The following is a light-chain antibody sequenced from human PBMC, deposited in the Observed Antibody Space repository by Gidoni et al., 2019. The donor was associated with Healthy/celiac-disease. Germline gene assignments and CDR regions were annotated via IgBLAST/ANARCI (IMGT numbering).Light chain of an antibody. V-gene: IGLV2-14*01. CDR3: SSYTRSSTLVV. Sequence: QSALTQPASGTGSPGQSITISCTGTSRDVGGYNYVSWYQQHPGKAPKLMIYDVRKRPSAGSNRSSGSKSGTSASLTISVLQAEDEAVYYCSSYTRSSTLVVFGGGTKLTVL. J-gene: IGLJ2*01. CDR2: DVR. CDR1: SRDVGGYNY.